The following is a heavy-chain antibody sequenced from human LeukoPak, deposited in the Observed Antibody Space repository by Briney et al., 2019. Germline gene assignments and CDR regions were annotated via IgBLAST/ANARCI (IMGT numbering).Heavy chain of an antibody. CDR3: ARGLSNTRRESDY. CDR2: IYYSGSN. V-gene: IGHV4-30-4*07. J-gene: IGHJ4*02. Sequence: SETLSLTCTVSGGSFSSSSYSWTWIRQPPGKGLEWIGYIYYSGSNYYNPSLKSRFTISVDTSKNQFSLKVNSVTAADTAVYYCARGLSNTRRESDYWGRGTLVTVST. CDR1: GGSFSSSSYS. D-gene: IGHD3-10*01.